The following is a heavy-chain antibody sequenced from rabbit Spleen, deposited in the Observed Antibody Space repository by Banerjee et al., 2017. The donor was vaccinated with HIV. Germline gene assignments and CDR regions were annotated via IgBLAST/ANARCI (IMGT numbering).Heavy chain of an antibody. CDR2: IYTGNLKT. CDR3: ARDAGSGPYIDGYFDL. CDR1: GVSFSSSYD. J-gene: IGHJ4*01. Sequence: EQLEESGGGLVKPEGSLTLTCKASGVSFSSSYDMCWVRQAPGKGLEWIGCIYTGNLKTYYASWAKGRFTISKTSSTTVTLQMTSLTVADMATYFCARDAGSGPYIDGYFDLWGPGTLVTVS. D-gene: IGHD8-1*01. V-gene: IGHV1S45*01.